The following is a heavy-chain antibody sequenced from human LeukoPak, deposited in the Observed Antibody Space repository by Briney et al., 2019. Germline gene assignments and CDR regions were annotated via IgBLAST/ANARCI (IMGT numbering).Heavy chain of an antibody. CDR2: INTNTANP. CDR1: GYTFTSYA. Sequence: ASVKVSCKASGYTFTSYAMNWVRQAPGQGLEWMGWINTNTANPTYAQGFTGRFVFSLDTSVSTAYLQISSLKAEDTAVYYCAREGDPGSTGPRYGDPLIDYWGQGTLVTVSS. J-gene: IGHJ4*02. CDR3: AREGDPGSTGPRYGDPLIDY. D-gene: IGHD4-17*01. V-gene: IGHV7-4-1*02.